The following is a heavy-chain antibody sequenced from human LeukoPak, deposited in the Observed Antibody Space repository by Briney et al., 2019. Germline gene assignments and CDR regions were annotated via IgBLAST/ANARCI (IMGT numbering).Heavy chain of an antibody. J-gene: IGHJ4*02. Sequence: PSETLSLTCTVSGGSISSSSYYWGWIRQPPGKGLEWIGSIYYSGSTYYNPSLKSRVTISVDTSKNQCPLKLSSVTAADTAVYYCARQGYGDSSSWFYFDYWGQGTLVTVSS. CDR1: GGSISSSSYY. D-gene: IGHD6-13*01. CDR3: ARQGYGDSSSWFYFDY. CDR2: IYYSGST. V-gene: IGHV4-39*01.